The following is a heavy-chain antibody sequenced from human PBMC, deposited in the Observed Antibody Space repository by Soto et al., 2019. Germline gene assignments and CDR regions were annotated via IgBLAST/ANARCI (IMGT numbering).Heavy chain of an antibody. CDR1: GYTFTSYD. CDR3: ARGPPGTMTYYYYYMDV. Sequence: ASVKVSCKASGYTFTSYDINWVRQATGQGLEWMGWMNPNSGNTGYAQKFQGRVTMTRNTSISTAYMELSSLRSEDTAVYYCARGPPGTMTYYYYYMDVWGKGTTVTVSS. D-gene: IGHD3-22*01. J-gene: IGHJ6*03. CDR2: MNPNSGNT. V-gene: IGHV1-8*01.